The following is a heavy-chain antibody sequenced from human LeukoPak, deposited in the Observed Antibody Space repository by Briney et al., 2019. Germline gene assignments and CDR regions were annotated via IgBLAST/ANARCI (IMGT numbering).Heavy chain of an antibody. J-gene: IGHJ2*01. CDR1: GDSITDSY. CDR3: ARRPYSIPGYFDH. CDR2: MHYSGTT. D-gene: IGHD2-21*01. V-gene: IGHV4-59*01. Sequence: PSETLSLTCTVSGDSITDSYWHWFRQPPGQRLEWIGYMHYSGTTYSNPSLKSRAAISVDTSNKQLFLKMSSVTTADTAIYYCARRPYSIPGYFDHWGRGALVTVSS.